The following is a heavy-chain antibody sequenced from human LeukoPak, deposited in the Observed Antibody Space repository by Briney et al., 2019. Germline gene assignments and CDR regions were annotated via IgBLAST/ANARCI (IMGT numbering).Heavy chain of an antibody. D-gene: IGHD5-12*01. Sequence: ASVKVSCKASGYTFTGYYMHWVRQAPGQGLGWMGWINPNSGSTNYAQKFQGRVTMTRDTSISTAYMELSRLRSDDTAVYYCARTPAENIVANWFDPWGQGTLVTVSS. J-gene: IGHJ5*02. CDR2: INPNSGST. CDR1: GYTFTGYY. CDR3: ARTPAENIVANWFDP. V-gene: IGHV1-2*02.